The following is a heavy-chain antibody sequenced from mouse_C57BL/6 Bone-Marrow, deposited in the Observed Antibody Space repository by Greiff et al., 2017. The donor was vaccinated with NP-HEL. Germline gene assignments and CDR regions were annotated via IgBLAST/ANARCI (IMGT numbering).Heavy chain of an antibody. D-gene: IGHD1-1*01. V-gene: IGHV6-3*01. J-gene: IGHJ3*01. CDR2: IRLKSDNYAT. CDR1: GFTFSNYW. Sequence: EVQLVESGGGLVQPGGSMKLSCVASGFTFSNYWMNWVRQSPEKGLEWVAQIRLKSDNYATPYAESVKGRFTISRDDSKRSVYLQMDNLMAEDTGSYYCTGGSKGFAYWGQGTLVTVSA. CDR3: TGGSKGFAY.